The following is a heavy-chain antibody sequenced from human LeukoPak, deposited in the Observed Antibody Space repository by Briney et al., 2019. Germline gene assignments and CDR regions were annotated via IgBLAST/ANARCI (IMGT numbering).Heavy chain of an antibody. CDR3: ARGVGYDFWSGPDY. J-gene: IGHJ4*02. CDR2: ISGSGGST. V-gene: IGHV3-23*01. D-gene: IGHD3-3*01. Sequence: GGSLRLSCAASGFTFSSYAMSWVRQAPGKGLEWISGISGSGGSTYYADSVKGRFTISRDNSKNTLYLQMNSLRAEDTAVYYCARGVGYDFWSGPDYWGQGTLVTVSS. CDR1: GFTFSSYA.